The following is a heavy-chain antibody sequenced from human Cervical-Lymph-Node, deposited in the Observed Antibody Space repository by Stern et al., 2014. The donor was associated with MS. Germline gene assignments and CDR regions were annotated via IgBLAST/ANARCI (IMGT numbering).Heavy chain of an antibody. CDR1: GYIFTDYY. D-gene: IGHD6-6*01. CDR2: INPKSGGT. V-gene: IGHV1-2*02. CDR3: TRALRIADRPSPGGHWFEP. Sequence: VQLLESGAEVEKPGASVKVSCKASGYIFTDYYLHWVRQAPGQGLEWMGRINPKSGGTSYAQSFQGRVTLTRDTSITTAYMDLSRLTSDDTAVYYCTRALRIADRPSPGGHWFEPWGQGTLVIVAS. J-gene: IGHJ5*02.